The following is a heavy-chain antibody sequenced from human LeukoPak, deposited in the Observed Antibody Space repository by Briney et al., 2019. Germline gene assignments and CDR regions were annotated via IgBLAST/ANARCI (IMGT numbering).Heavy chain of an antibody. V-gene: IGHV4-34*01. D-gene: IGHD3-10*01. J-gene: IGHJ4*02. CDR2: INHSGST. CDR3: ATSSPYGSGIGSN. Sequence: ASETLSLTCAVYGGSFSGYYWSWIRQPPGKGLEWIGEINHSGSTNYNPSLKSRVTISVDTSKNQFSLKLSSVTAADTAVYYCATSSPYGSGIGSNWGQGTLVTVSS. CDR1: GGSFSGYY.